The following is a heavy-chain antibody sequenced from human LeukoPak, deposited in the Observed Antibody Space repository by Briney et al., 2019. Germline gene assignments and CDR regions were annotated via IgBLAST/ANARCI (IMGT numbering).Heavy chain of an antibody. CDR3: ARVYGIVVARRYFDY. V-gene: IGHV4-59*01. Sequence: PSETLSLTCTVSGASISSYYWTWIRQPPGKGLEWIGYIYYSGSTNYNPSLKSRVTISVDTSKNQFSLKLSSVTAADTAVYYCARVYGIVVARRYFDYWGQGTLVTVSS. CDR2: IYYSGST. CDR1: GASISSYY. D-gene: IGHD3-22*01. J-gene: IGHJ4*02.